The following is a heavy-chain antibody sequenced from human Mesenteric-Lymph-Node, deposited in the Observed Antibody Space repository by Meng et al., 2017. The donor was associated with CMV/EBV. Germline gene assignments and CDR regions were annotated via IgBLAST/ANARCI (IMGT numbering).Heavy chain of an antibody. CDR3: ARRPYSNYDFDF. J-gene: IGHJ4*02. CDR1: GYSFSSYW. V-gene: IGHV5-51*01. Sequence: KVSCKGSGYSFSSYWIAWVRQTPGKGLEWMGIIYPDDSDTRYSPSFQGQVTISADKSINTAYLQWRSLKASDTAMYYCARRPYSNYDFDFWGQGTLVTVSS. CDR2: IYPDDSDT. D-gene: IGHD4-11*01.